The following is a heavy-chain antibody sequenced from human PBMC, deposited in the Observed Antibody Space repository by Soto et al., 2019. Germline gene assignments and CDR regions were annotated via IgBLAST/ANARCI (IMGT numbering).Heavy chain of an antibody. CDR3: AKSGHYYDSTFDY. Sequence: EVQLLESGGGLVQPGGALRLSCAASGFTFSSYAMSWVRQAPGKGLEWVSAISGSGGSTYYADSVKGRFTISRDNSKNTLYLQLNSLRAEDTAVYYCAKSGHYYDSTFDYWGQGTLVTVSS. V-gene: IGHV3-23*01. J-gene: IGHJ4*02. CDR2: ISGSGGST. D-gene: IGHD3-22*01. CDR1: GFTFSSYA.